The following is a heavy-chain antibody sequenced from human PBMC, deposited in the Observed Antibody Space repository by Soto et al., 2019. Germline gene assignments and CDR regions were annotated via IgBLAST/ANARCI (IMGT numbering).Heavy chain of an antibody. CDR1: GGSISSKTHY. D-gene: IGHD3-10*01. Sequence: SETLSLTCIVSGGSISSKTHYWGWIRQPPGKGLEWIGSIFYSGSTYYKPSLKSRVNISVDTSKNQFSLKLSSVTAADTAVYYCARVNTMVRGVIISSYYYYYYGMDVWGQGTTVTVSS. CDR2: IFYSGST. CDR3: ARVNTMVRGVIISSYYYYYYGMDV. J-gene: IGHJ6*02. V-gene: IGHV4-39*01.